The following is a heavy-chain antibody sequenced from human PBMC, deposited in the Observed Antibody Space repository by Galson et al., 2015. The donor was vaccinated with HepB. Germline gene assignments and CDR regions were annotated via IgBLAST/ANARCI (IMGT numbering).Heavy chain of an antibody. Sequence: SLRLSCAASGFIFGDHYMDWVRQAPGKGLEWIGRVKKRDNRYVTEYAASVKGRFTISRDDSRTSLYLQMSSLKSEDTAIYYCGRVPTIPGAEYCDYWGQGSLVTVSS. J-gene: IGHJ4*02. CDR3: GRVPTIPGAEYCDY. CDR1: GFIFGDHY. CDR2: VKKRDNRYVT. D-gene: IGHD6-13*01. V-gene: IGHV3-72*01.